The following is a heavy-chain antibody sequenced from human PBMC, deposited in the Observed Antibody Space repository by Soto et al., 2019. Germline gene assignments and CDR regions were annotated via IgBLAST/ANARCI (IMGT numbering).Heavy chain of an antibody. V-gene: IGHV3-23*01. Sequence: PGGSLRLSCAASGFTFTSFAMSWVRQAPGKGLEWVSALSGTGDSTDYANSVKGRFTISRDDSKTTLYLQMSSLTAEDTAIYFCARDSGNYGSGSFHHWGQGALVTVSS. CDR2: LSGTGDST. CDR1: GFTFTSFA. CDR3: ARDSGNYGSGSFHH. J-gene: IGHJ4*02. D-gene: IGHD3-10*01.